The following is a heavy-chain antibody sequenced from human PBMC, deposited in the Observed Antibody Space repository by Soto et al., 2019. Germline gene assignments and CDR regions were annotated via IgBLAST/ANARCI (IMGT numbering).Heavy chain of an antibody. J-gene: IGHJ5*02. CDR1: GYPFTCYG. CDR2: INAANGDT. V-gene: IGHV1-3*01. CDR3: VRRHVSATGIDWFDP. Sequence: SEKVSCKAPGYPFTCYGILWVRQAPGQRFEWMGWINAANGDTKYSPKFQGRVTITRDTSASTAYMELSSLRSEDTAVYYCVRRHVSATGIDWFDPWGQGTLVTVSS. D-gene: IGHD6-13*01.